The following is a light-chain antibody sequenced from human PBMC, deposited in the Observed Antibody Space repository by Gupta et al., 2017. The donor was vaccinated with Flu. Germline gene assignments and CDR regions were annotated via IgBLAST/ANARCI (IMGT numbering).Light chain of an antibody. J-gene: IGKJ1*01. CDR2: CAS. CDR1: ISSY. Sequence: ISSYLNWYPQKPGKAPQLLIYCASSLQSGVPSRFSGSGSGTDFTLTISRLQPEDFATYYWQQCYSTRTFGQGTKVEIK. CDR3: QQCYSTRT. V-gene: IGKV1-39*01.